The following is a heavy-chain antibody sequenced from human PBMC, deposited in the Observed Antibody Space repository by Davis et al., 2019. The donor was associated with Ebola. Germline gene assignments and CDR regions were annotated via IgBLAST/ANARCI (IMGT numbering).Heavy chain of an antibody. J-gene: IGHJ6*02. CDR2: INHSGST. D-gene: IGHD5-12*01. Sequence: SETLSLTCAVYGGSFSGYYWSWIRQPPGMGLQWIGEINHSGSTNYNPSLKSRVTISVDTSKNQFSLKLSSVTAADTAVYYCASLKQWLRGDVWGQGTTVTVSS. CDR1: GGSFSGYY. CDR3: ASLKQWLRGDV. V-gene: IGHV4-34*01.